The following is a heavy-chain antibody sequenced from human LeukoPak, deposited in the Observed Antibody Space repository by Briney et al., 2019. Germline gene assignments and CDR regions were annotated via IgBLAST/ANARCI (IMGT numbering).Heavy chain of an antibody. CDR3: ARGGLRYYDSSGYQVYY. Sequence: ASVKVSCKASGYTFTGYYMHWVRQAPGQGLEWMGRINPNSGGTNYAQKLQGRVTMTRDTSISTAYMELSRLRSDDTAVYYCARGGLRYYDSSGYQVYYWGQGTLVTVSS. V-gene: IGHV1-2*06. CDR1: GYTFTGYY. J-gene: IGHJ4*02. D-gene: IGHD3-22*01. CDR2: INPNSGGT.